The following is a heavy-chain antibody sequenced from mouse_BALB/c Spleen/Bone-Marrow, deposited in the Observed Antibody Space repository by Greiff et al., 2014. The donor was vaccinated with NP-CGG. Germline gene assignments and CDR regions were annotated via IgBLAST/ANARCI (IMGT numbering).Heavy chain of an antibody. CDR3: TRSYYGNYFDV. J-gene: IGHJ1*01. CDR1: GYTFTSYY. V-gene: IGHV1S81*02. D-gene: IGHD2-1*01. CDR2: INPSNGGT. Sequence: LVESGAELVKPGASVKLSCKASGYTFTSYYMYWVKQRPGQGLEWIGEINPSNGGTNFNEKFKSKATLTADKSSSTAYMQLSSLTSEDSAVYYCTRSYYGNYFDVWGAGTTVTVSS.